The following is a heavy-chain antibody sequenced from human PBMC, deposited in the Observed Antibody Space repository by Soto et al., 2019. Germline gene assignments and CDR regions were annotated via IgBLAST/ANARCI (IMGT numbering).Heavy chain of an antibody. V-gene: IGHV3-23*01. CDR2: ISGSGGST. CDR3: AKSRWLQYYGIDY. Sequence: GGSLRLSCAASGFTFSSYAMSWVRQAPGKGLEWVSAISGSGGSTYYADSVKGRFTISRDNSKNKLYLQMNSLRAEDTAVYYCAKSRWLQYYGIDYWGQGTLVTVSS. D-gene: IGHD3-3*01. J-gene: IGHJ4*02. CDR1: GFTFSSYA.